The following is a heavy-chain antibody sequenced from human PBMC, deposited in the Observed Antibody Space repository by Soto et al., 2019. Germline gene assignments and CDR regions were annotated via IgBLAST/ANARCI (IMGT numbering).Heavy chain of an antibody. CDR2: IYYSGST. CDR1: GGSISISSYY. V-gene: IGHV4-39*01. D-gene: IGHD1-26*01. Sequence: NPSETLSLTCTVSGGSISISSYYWGWIRQPPGKGLEWIGSIYYSGSTYYNPSLKSRVTISVDTSKNQFSLKLSSVTAADTAVYYCARRSGSYTPGGLDYWGQGTLVTVSS. J-gene: IGHJ4*02. CDR3: ARRSGSYTPGGLDY.